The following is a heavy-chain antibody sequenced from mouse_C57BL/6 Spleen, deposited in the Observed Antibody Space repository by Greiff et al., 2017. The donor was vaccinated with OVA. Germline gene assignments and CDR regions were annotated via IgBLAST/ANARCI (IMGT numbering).Heavy chain of an antibody. D-gene: IGHD2-5*01. Sequence: QVQLKESGPELVKPGASVKISCKASGYAFSSSWMNWVKQRPGKGLEWIGRIYPGDGDTNYNGKFKGKATLTADKSSSTAYMQLSSLTSEDSAVYFCARSDYYSNYGDYWGQGTTLTVSS. CDR2: IYPGDGDT. CDR3: ARSDYYSNYGDY. J-gene: IGHJ2*01. CDR1: GYAFSSSW. V-gene: IGHV1-82*01.